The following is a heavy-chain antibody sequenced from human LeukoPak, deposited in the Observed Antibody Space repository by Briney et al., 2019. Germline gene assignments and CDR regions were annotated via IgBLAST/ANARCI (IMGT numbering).Heavy chain of an antibody. D-gene: IGHD1-7*01. Sequence: SETLSLTCSVSGASINSGAFFWGWIRQSPGMGLQWIASIYHNGSTYYTPSLKSRLTMSLDMSKNHFSLRLKSVTAADTAVYYCAREEFGTALFDLWGQGTLVNVSS. CDR3: AREEFGTALFDL. V-gene: IGHV4-39*07. CDR1: GASINSGAFF. J-gene: IGHJ5*02. CDR2: IYHNGST.